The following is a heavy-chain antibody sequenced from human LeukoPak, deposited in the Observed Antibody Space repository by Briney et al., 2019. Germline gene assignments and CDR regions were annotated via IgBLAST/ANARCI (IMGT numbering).Heavy chain of an antibody. CDR3: ASPMPHQMYDSRGGDAFDI. D-gene: IGHD3-22*01. CDR2: INPNSGGT. Sequence: ASVKVSCKASGYTFTGYYIHWVRQAPGQGLEWMGWINPNSGGTNYAQKFQGRVTMTRDTSITTAYMDLSRLSSDDTAVYYCASPMPHQMYDSRGGDAFDIWGQGTMVTVSS. J-gene: IGHJ3*02. CDR1: GYTFTGYY. V-gene: IGHV1-2*02.